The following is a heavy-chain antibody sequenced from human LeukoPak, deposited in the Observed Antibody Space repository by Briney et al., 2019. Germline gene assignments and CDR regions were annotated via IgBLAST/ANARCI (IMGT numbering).Heavy chain of an antibody. CDR2: IIPIFGTA. J-gene: IGHJ4*02. Sequence: SVKVSCKASGGTFSSYAISWVRQAPGQGLEWMGGIIPIFGTANYAQKFQGRVTITADESTSTACMELSSLRSEDTAVYYGASLSGAFGYSHSGMDYWGQGTLVTVSS. CDR1: GGTFSSYA. CDR3: ASLSGAFGYSHSGMDY. D-gene: IGHD6-13*01. V-gene: IGHV1-69*13.